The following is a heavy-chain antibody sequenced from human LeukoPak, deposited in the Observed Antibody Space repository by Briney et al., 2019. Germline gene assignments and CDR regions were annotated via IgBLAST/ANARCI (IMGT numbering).Heavy chain of an antibody. CDR2: VSGSGDST. CDR1: GFTFNNYA. Sequence: GGSLRLSRAASGFTFNNYAMTWVRQAPGKGLEWVSVVSGSGDSTNYADSVKGRFTISRDNSKNTIYLQMDSLRAEDTAIYYCARDYWWNYDYWGQGTLVTVSS. V-gene: IGHV3-23*01. CDR3: ARDYWWNYDY. D-gene: IGHD1-7*01. J-gene: IGHJ4*02.